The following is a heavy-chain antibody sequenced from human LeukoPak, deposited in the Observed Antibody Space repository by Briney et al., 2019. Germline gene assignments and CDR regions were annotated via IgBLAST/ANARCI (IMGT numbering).Heavy chain of an antibody. D-gene: IGHD5-18*01. CDR3: TTDWENSYGRYFDY. J-gene: IGHJ4*02. CDR2: IKSKTDGGTT. Sequence: GXXLRLSCAASGFTFSNAWMSWVRQAPGKGLEWVGRIKSKTDGGTTDYAAPVKGRFTISRDDSKNTLYLQMNSLKTEDTAVYYCTTDWENSYGRYFDYWGQGTLVTVSS. CDR1: GFTFSNAW. V-gene: IGHV3-15*01.